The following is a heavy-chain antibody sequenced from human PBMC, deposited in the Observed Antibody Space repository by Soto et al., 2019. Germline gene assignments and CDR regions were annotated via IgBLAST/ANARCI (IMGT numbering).Heavy chain of an antibody. J-gene: IGHJ5*02. CDR1: GGTFSSYA. D-gene: IGHD5-18*01. V-gene: IGHV1-69*13. Sequence: AVKVSCKASGGTFSSYAISWVRQAPGQGLEWMGGIIPIFGTANYAQKFQGRVTITADESTSTAYMELSSLRSEDTAVYYCARGSKIQLGDTDPWGQGTLVTVSS. CDR2: IIPIFGTA. CDR3: ARGSKIQLGDTDP.